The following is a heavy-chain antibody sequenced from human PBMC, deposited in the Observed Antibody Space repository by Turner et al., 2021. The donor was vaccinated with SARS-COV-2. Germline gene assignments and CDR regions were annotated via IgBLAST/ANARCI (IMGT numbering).Heavy chain of an antibody. V-gene: IGHV4-59*08. CDR1: GASISSNY. CDR2: IYYRGST. CDR3: AGEVVVLTTTHYGMDV. J-gene: IGHJ6*02. D-gene: IGHD1-26*01. Sequence: QVLLQASGPGLVKPSETLSLTCTVSGASISSNYWAWIRQPPGKRLEWIGYIYYRGSTNYNPSLKSRVTISVDTSKNQFSLKLSSVTAADTAVYYCAGEVVVLTTTHYGMDVWGQGTTVTVSS.